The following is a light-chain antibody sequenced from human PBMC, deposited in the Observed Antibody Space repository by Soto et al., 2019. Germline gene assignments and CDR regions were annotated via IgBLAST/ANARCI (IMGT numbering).Light chain of an antibody. CDR2: DVS. V-gene: IGLV2-14*03. Sequence: QSALTQPASVSGSPGQSITISCTGTSSDVGAYNYVSWYLQHPGKAPKLMIYDVSNRPSGISNRFSGSKSGNTASLTISGLQAEDEADYYCCSYTSSSPYVFGTGTKLTVL. J-gene: IGLJ1*01. CDR1: SSDVGAYNY. CDR3: CSYTSSSPYV.